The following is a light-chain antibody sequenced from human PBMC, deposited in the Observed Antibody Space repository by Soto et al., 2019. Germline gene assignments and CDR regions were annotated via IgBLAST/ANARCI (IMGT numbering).Light chain of an antibody. J-gene: IGLJ2*01. CDR1: SSNIGNNI. CDR3: AAWDDSLWGVV. V-gene: IGLV1-44*01. CDR2: SNN. Sequence: QSVLTQPPSASGTPGQRVTISCSGSSSNIGNNIINWYQQLPGTAPKVVIYSNNHRPSGVPDRFSGSKSGTSASLAISGLQSEDEADYYYAAWDDSLWGVVFGGGTKVTVL.